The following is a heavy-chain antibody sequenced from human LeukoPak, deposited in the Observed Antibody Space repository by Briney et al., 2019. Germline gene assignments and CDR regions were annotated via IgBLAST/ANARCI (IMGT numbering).Heavy chain of an antibody. CDR1: GGSISSYY. J-gene: IGHJ4*02. D-gene: IGHD5-18*01. V-gene: IGHV4-59*01. Sequence: PSETLSLTCTVSGGSISSYYWSWIRQPPGKGLEWIGYIYYSGSTNYNPSLKSRVTISVDTSKNQFSLKLSSVTAADTAVYYCASGCSYGPPGVFDYWGQGTLVTVSS. CDR3: ASGCSYGPPGVFDY. CDR2: IYYSGST.